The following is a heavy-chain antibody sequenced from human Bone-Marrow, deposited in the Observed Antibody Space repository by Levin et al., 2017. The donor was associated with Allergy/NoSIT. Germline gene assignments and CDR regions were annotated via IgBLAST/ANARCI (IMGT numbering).Heavy chain of an antibody. Sequence: GGSLRLSCAASGFPFNFFGVHWVRQAPGKGLEWVAVISHDGSNKYYSESVRGRFSISRDNSENMLYLQMNNLRSEDTAVYYCTTLCGGDCPNWVDPWGQGTLVTVSS. CDR1: GFPFNFFG. CDR3: TTLCGGDCPNWVDP. V-gene: IGHV3-30*03. CDR2: ISHDGSNK. D-gene: IGHD2-21*02. J-gene: IGHJ5*02.